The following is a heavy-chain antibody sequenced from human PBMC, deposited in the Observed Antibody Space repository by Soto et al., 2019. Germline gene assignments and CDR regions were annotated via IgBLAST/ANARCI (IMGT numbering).Heavy chain of an antibody. J-gene: IGHJ6*02. CDR3: ATVRAGPMRVVATPYYYYGMDV. Sequence: GASVKVSCKASGGTFSSYAISWLRQAPGQGLEWMGGIIPIFGTANYAQKFQGRVTITADESTSTAYMELSSLRSEDTAVYYCATVRAGPMRVVATPYYYYGMDVWGQGTTVTVSS. D-gene: IGHD3-22*01. CDR2: IIPIFGTA. CDR1: GGTFSSYA. V-gene: IGHV1-69*13.